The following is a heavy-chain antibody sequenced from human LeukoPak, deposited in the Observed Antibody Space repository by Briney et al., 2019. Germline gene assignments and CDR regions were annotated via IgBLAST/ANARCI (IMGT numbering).Heavy chain of an antibody. J-gene: IGHJ5*02. CDR2: FITDDSST. Sequence: PGGSLRLSCAGSGCSVNSYSMNCARQAPGKGLGWVSSFITDDSSTHYADSVQGRFTISRDKSENTLYLQMNSLRAEDTAVYYCAKDGRGILCESWGQGTLVTVSS. CDR3: AKDGRGILCES. V-gene: IGHV3-23*01. D-gene: IGHD3-10*01. CDR1: GCSVNSYS.